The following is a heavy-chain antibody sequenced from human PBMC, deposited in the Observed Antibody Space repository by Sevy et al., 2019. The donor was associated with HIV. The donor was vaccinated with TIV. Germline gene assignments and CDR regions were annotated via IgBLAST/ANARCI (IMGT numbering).Heavy chain of an antibody. D-gene: IGHD2-15*01. J-gene: IGHJ4*02. CDR1: GFTFSSHW. CDR2: IRQDGNEK. CDR3: ARGGGYSRY. Sequence: GGSLRLSCAASGFTFSSHWMTWVRQAPGKGLEWVAEIRQDGNEKYYVDSVKGRFTISRDNARNSLYLQINSLRAEDTAVYYCARGGGYSRYWGQGTLVTVSS. V-gene: IGHV3-7*01.